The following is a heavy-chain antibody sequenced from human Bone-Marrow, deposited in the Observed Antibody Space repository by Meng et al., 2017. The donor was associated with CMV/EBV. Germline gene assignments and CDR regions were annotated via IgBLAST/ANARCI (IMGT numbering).Heavy chain of an antibody. CDR2: ISSSSSYI. J-gene: IGHJ6*02. Sequence: GESLKISCAASGFTFDDYGMSWVRQAPGKGLEWVSSISSSSSYIYYADSVKGRFTISRDNAKNSLYLQMNSVRAEDTAVYYCARDLGYFDSHYYCGMDVWGQGTTVTVSS. D-gene: IGHD3-9*01. V-gene: IGHV3-21*01. CDR1: GFTFDDYG. CDR3: ARDLGYFDSHYYCGMDV.